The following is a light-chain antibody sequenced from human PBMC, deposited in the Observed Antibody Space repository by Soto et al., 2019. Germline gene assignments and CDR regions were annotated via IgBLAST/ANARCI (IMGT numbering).Light chain of an antibody. CDR3: QHYNSYPWT. V-gene: IGKV1-17*01. CDR2: AAS. Sequence: IQMTQSPSSLSASVGDRVTITCRASQGIRNDLGWYQQKPGKAPKLLIYAASSLESGVPSRFSGSGSGTQFTLTISTLQPDDFATFYCQHYNSYPWTFGQGTKVEVK. CDR1: QGIRND. J-gene: IGKJ1*01.